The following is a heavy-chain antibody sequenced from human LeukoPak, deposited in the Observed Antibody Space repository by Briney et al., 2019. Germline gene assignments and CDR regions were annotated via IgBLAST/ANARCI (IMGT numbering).Heavy chain of an antibody. J-gene: IGHJ4*02. D-gene: IGHD1-14*01. CDR3: ARDASPRTFDY. CDR2: INPSGGST. Sequence: ASVKVSCKASGYTFTSYYMHWVRQAPGQGLEWMGIINPSGGSTSYAQKFQGRVTMTRDTSTSTVYMELSSLRSEDTAVYNCARDASPRTFDYWGQGTLVTVSS. CDR1: GYTFTSYY. V-gene: IGHV1-46*01.